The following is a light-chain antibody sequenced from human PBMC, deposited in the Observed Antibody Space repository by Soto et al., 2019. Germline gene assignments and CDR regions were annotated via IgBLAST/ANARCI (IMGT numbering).Light chain of an antibody. CDR3: QQTYDTPYT. Sequence: IQMTQSPSSLSASVGDRVTITCRASQSISSYLNWYQEKPGKAPKLLIYAASSLQGGVPSRFSGGGSGTDFTLAISSLQPEDFATYYCQQTYDTPYTFGQGTKLQIK. J-gene: IGKJ2*01. CDR2: AAS. V-gene: IGKV1-39*01. CDR1: QSISSY.